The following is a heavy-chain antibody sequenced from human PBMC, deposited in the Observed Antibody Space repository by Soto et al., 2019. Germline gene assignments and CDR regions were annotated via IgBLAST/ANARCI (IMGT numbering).Heavy chain of an antibody. CDR1: GYDFTSYW. D-gene: IGHD2-2*01. V-gene: IGHV5-51*01. Sequence: GESLKISCKASGYDFTSYWIGWVRQKPGKGLEWMGMIYPGDSDTRDSPSFQGQVTISADKSTTSAYPQWSNLKASDTAMYYCARRRSSTAFDIWGQGTMVTVSS. CDR2: IYPGDSDT. CDR3: ARRRSSTAFDI. J-gene: IGHJ3*02.